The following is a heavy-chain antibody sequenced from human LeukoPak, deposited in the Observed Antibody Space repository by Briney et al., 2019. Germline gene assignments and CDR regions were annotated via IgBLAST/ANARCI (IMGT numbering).Heavy chain of an antibody. V-gene: IGHV1-8*01. CDR2: MNPNSGNT. CDR3: ARPYYDSLTSYFNY. D-gene: IGHD3-9*01. CDR1: GYTFASYD. Sequence: ASVKVSCKASGYTFASYDINWVRQATGQGLEWMGWMNPNSGNTGYAQKFQGRVTMTRNTSISTAYMELSSLRSEDTAVYYCARPYYDSLTSYFNYWGQGTLVTVSS. J-gene: IGHJ4*02.